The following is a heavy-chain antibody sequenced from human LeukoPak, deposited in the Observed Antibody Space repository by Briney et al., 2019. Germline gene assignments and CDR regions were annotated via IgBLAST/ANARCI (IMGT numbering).Heavy chain of an antibody. CDR3: AKVCSGGSCYSPLFDY. J-gene: IGHJ4*01. CDR2: IRSKAYGGTI. D-gene: IGHD2-15*01. V-gene: IGHV3-49*04. Sequence: GGSLRLSCTASGFTFGDYAMTWVRQAPGKGLEWVGFIRSKAYGGTIEYAASVKGRFTISRDDSKSSAYLQMNSLRAEDTAVYYCAKVCSGGSCYSPLFDYWGHGTLVTVSS. CDR1: GFTFGDYA.